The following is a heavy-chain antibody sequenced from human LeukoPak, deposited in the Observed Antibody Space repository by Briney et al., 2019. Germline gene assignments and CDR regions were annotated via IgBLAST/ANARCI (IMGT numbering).Heavy chain of an antibody. Sequence: GESLKISCKGSGYTFSTSWIGWVRQKPGKGLEWMGIIYPGDSDTRYRPSFQGQDTISVDKSINTAYLQWSSLRASDTAMYYCARPGWDDGGTWGQGTMVTVSS. D-gene: IGHD1-1*01. V-gene: IGHV5-51*01. J-gene: IGHJ3*01. CDR1: GYTFSTSW. CDR3: ARPGWDDGGT. CDR2: IYPGDSDT.